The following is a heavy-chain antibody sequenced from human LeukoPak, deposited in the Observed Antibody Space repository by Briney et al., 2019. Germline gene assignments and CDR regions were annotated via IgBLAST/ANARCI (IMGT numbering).Heavy chain of an antibody. Sequence: PGGSLRLSCAASGFIFTDYAMSWVRQAPGKGLEWVSSINSATGSLIYYADSVKGRFTISRDNSKNTVYLQMNNLRAEDTAVYYCAKDFRVVPAAIFELWGQGTLVTVSS. J-gene: IGHJ4*02. CDR3: AKDFRVVPAAIFEL. D-gene: IGHD2-2*01. CDR2: INSATGSLI. CDR1: GFIFTDYA. V-gene: IGHV3-23*01.